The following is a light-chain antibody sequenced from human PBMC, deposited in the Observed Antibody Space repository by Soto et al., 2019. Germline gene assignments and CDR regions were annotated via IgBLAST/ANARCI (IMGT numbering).Light chain of an antibody. J-gene: IGKJ3*01. Sequence: EIVLAQSPATLSLSPGERATLSCRASQSVGNFLAWYQQKPGQAPRLLIYDTFNRATGIPARFSGSGSGTDFTLTISSLEPEDFAVYYCQQRSSWPVFTFGPGTKVDI. CDR3: QQRSSWPVFT. CDR2: DTF. CDR1: QSVGNF. V-gene: IGKV3-11*01.